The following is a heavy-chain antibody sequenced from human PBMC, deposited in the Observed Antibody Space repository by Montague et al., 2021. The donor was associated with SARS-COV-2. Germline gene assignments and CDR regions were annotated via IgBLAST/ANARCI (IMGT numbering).Heavy chain of an antibody. J-gene: IGHJ5*02. D-gene: IGHD1-26*01. CDR3: ARPDSGSYLGWFDP. CDR1: GFTFSSYA. CDR2: ISYDGSNK. Sequence: SLRLSCAASGFTFSSYAMHWVRQAPGKGLEWVAVISYDGSNKYYADSVKGRFTISRDNSKNPLYLQMNSLRAEDTAVYYCARPDSGSYLGWFDPWGQGTLVTVSS. V-gene: IGHV3-30-3*01.